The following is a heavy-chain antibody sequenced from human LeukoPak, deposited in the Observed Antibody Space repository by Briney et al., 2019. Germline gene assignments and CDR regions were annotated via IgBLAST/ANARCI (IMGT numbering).Heavy chain of an antibody. Sequence: GDSAKVSCKASGYTFTSYGISWVRQAPGQGLEWMGWISAYNGNTNYAQKLQGRVTMTTDTSTSTAYMELRSLRSDDTAVYYCARVTMVRGVIISNAFDIWGQGTMVTVSS. D-gene: IGHD3-10*01. V-gene: IGHV1-18*01. CDR3: ARVTMVRGVIISNAFDI. J-gene: IGHJ3*02. CDR2: ISAYNGNT. CDR1: GYTFTSYG.